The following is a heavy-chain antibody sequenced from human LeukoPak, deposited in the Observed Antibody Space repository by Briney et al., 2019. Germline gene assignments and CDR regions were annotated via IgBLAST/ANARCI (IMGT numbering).Heavy chain of an antibody. J-gene: IGHJ4*02. CDR1: GFTFSSYA. D-gene: IGHD3-22*01. CDR3: AKEGDPLDYDSSGLFDY. CDR2: ISGSGGST. V-gene: IGHV3-23*01. Sequence: GGSLRLSCAASGFTFSSYAMSWVRQAPGKGLEWVSAISGSGGSTYYADSVKGRFTISRDNSKNTLYLQMNSLRAEDTAVYYCAKEGDPLDYDSSGLFDYWGQGTLVTVSS.